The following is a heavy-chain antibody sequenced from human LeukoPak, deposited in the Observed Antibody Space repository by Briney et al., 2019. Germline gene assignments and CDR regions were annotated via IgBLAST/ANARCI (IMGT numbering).Heavy chain of an antibody. J-gene: IGHJ1*01. CDR1: GFTFSSYW. Sequence: GGSLRLSCAASGFTFSSYWMHWVRQAPGKGLVWVSRIKSDGKTNYADSVKGRFTISRDNAKNAVSLQMSSLRAEDTGVYYCARAPSEIGGYYPEYFRHWGQGTLVTVSS. V-gene: IGHV3-74*01. CDR3: ARAPSEIGGYYPEYFRH. CDR2: IKSDGKT. D-gene: IGHD3-22*01.